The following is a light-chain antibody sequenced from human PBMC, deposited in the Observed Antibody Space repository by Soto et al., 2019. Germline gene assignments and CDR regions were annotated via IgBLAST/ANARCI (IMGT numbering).Light chain of an antibody. J-gene: IGKJ1*01. CDR3: QQYTQSRWT. CDR2: DAS. Sequence: EIVFTQAPATLSLSPGERATLSCRASQSVSSYLAWYQQKPGQAPRLLIYDASNRATGIPARISGSGSGTDFTLTTSRLAHEDFAMYYCQQYTQSRWTFGPGTNVDIK. V-gene: IGKV3-11*01. CDR1: QSVSSY.